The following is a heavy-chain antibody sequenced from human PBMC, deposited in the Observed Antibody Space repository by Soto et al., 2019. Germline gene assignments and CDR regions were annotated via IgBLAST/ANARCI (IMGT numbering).Heavy chain of an antibody. D-gene: IGHD1-1*01. CDR1: GFTFSVSW. CDR3: ATAGTGTFTY. Sequence: EVQLVESGGGLVQPGGSLRLSCAASGFTFSVSWMHWVRQAPGKGLVWVSRISSDGSSTTYADSVKGRFTISRDNAKNMLYLQMNSLRAEDTAVYYCATAGTGTFTYWGQGTLATVSS. CDR2: ISSDGSST. V-gene: IGHV3-74*03. J-gene: IGHJ4*02.